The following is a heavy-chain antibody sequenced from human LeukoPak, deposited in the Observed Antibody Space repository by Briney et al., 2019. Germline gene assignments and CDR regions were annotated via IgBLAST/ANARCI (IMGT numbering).Heavy chain of an antibody. CDR1: GGSISSRSYY. D-gene: IGHD2-15*01. V-gene: IGHV4-39*07. CDR2: IYHSGST. J-gene: IGHJ5*02. Sequence: PSETLSLTCTVSGGSISSRSYYWGWIRQPPGKGLEWIGSIYHSGSTYYNPSLKSRVTISVDTSKNQFSLKLSSVTAADTAVYYCARDAQDIVVVVAATHNWFDPWGQGTLVTVSS. CDR3: ARDAQDIVVVVAATHNWFDP.